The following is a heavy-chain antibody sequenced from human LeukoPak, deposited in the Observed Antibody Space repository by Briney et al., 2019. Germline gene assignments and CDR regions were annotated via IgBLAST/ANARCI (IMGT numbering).Heavy chain of an antibody. CDR3: ASRNYYDSSGYFDAFDI. CDR2: IYSGGST. V-gene: IGHV3-53*01. J-gene: IGHJ3*02. Sequence: GGSLRLSCAASGFTVSGNYMSWVRQAPGKGLEWVSVIYSGGSTYYADSVKGRFTISRDNSKNTLYLQMNSLRAEDTAVYYCASRNYYDSSGYFDAFDIWGQGTMVTVSS. D-gene: IGHD3-22*01. CDR1: GFTVSGNY.